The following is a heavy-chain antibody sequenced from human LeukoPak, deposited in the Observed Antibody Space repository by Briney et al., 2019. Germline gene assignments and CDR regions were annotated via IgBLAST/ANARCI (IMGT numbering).Heavy chain of an antibody. CDR1: GFTVSRNY. CDR3: AKPARTDYVDY. Sequence: GGSLRLSCAASGFTVSRNYMSWVRQAPGKGLEWVSVIFSGGSRYYAESVKGRFTISRDTSRNTLFLQMNSLRAEDTAVYYCAKPARTDYVDYWGQGTLVTVSS. J-gene: IGHJ4*02. V-gene: IGHV3-53*01. CDR2: IFSGGSR. D-gene: IGHD4/OR15-4a*01.